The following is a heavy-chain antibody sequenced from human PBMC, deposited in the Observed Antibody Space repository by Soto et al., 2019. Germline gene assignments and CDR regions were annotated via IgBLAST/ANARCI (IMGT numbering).Heavy chain of an antibody. CDR1: GGSITSNW. J-gene: IGHJ4*02. CDR3: ARHIAVSGTRGFDH. Sequence: QVQLQESGPGLMKPSGTLSLTCAVSGGSITSNWWSWVRQPPGKGLEWIAEIFHTGSANYNPSLMIRLTISMDKSKNPLSLNLNSVTAADTAVYYCARHIAVSGTRGFDHWGQGTLVTVSS. V-gene: IGHV4-4*02. D-gene: IGHD2-21*01. CDR2: IFHTGSA.